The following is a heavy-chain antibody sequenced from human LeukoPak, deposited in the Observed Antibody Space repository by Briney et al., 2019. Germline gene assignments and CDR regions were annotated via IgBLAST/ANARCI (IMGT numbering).Heavy chain of an antibody. CDR3: ARANALRLRGWFDP. Sequence: ASVTVSCKASGYTFTSYGISWVRQAPGQGLEWMGWISAYNGNTNYAQKLQGRVTMTTDTSTSTAYMELRSLRSDDTAVYYCARANALRLRGWFDPWGQGTLVTVSS. CDR1: GYTFTSYG. J-gene: IGHJ5*02. CDR2: ISAYNGNT. V-gene: IGHV1-18*01. D-gene: IGHD4-17*01.